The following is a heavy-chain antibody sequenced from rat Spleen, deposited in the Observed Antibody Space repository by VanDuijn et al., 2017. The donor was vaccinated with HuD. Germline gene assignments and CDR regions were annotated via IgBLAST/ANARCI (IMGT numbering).Heavy chain of an antibody. J-gene: IGHJ2*01. CDR1: GFTFSNYY. D-gene: IGHD5-1*01. V-gene: IGHV5-7*01. CDR2: ISYDGSTT. CDR3: ARQNWPYYFDY. Sequence: EVQLVESGGGLVQPGRSLKLSCAASGFTFSNYYMAWVRQAPTKGLEWVATISYDGSTTYYRDSVKGRFTISRDNVKSTLYLQMDSLRSEDTATYFCARQNWPYYFDYWGQGVMVTVSS.